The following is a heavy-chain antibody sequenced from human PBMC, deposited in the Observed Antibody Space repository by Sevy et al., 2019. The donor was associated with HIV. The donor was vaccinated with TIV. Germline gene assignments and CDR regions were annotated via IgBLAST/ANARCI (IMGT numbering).Heavy chain of an antibody. V-gene: IGHV3-23*05. Sequence: GGSLRLSCAASGFTFISYAMNWVRQAPGKGLEWVSTISGSNTYYADSVKGRFTISRVNSKNTLYLQMNSLRAEDTAIYYCAKSGSGLSMVRGVIARPFDYWGQGTLVTVSS. CDR2: ISGSNT. CDR1: GFTFISYA. CDR3: AKSGSGLSMVRGVIARPFDY. D-gene: IGHD3-10*01. J-gene: IGHJ4*02.